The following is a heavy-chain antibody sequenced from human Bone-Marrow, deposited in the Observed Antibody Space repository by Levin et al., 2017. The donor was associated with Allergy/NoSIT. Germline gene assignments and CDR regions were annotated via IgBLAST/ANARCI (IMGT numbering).Heavy chain of an antibody. J-gene: IGHJ4*02. V-gene: IGHV4-4*02. CDR3: ARETVITGVSPFFDY. D-gene: IGHD1-14*01. Sequence: KPSETLSLTCTVSGGSFSSHNWWSWVRQFPGKGLQWIGAFYRSGSTYYNPSLKSRVTISVDTSKNQFSLKLNSVTAADTAVYYCARETVITGVSPFFDYWGQGALVTVSS. CDR1: GGSFSSHNW. CDR2: FYRSGST.